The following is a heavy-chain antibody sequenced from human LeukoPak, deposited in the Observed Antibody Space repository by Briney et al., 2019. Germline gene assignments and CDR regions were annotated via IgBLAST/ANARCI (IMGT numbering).Heavy chain of an antibody. CDR2: IYPGDSDT. CDR1: GYSFTSYW. Sequence: GESLKISCKGSGYSFTSYWIGWVRQMPGKGLEWMGIIYPGDSDTRYSPSFQGQVTISADKSISTAYLQWSSLKASDTAMYYCARHETYYDILTNFGVYYFDYWGQGTLVTVSS. J-gene: IGHJ4*02. V-gene: IGHV5-51*01. CDR3: ARHETYYDILTNFGVYYFDY. D-gene: IGHD3-9*01.